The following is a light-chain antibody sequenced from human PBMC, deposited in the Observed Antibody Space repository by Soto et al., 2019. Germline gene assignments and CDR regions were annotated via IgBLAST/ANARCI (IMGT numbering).Light chain of an antibody. J-gene: IGKJ1*01. CDR1: QSVSSGY. Sequence: EIVLTQSPGTLSLSPGARAPLSCRASQSVSSGYLAWYQQKPGQAPRLLIFGASSRATGIPDRFSGSGSGTDFTLTISRLEPEDFAVYYCQQYGTSPTFGQGTKVDIK. V-gene: IGKV3-20*01. CDR2: GAS. CDR3: QQYGTSPT.